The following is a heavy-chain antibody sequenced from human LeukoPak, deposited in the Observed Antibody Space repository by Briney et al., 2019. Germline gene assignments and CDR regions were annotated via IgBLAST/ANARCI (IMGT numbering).Heavy chain of an antibody. V-gene: IGHV1-2*02. D-gene: IGHD1-26*01. J-gene: IGHJ4*02. CDR3: ARVVVGATSKFDY. CDR2: INPNSGGT. Sequence: ASVKVSRKASGYTFTSYYMHWVRQAPGQGLEWMGWINPNSGGTNYAQKFQGRVTMTRDTSISTAYMELSRLRSDDTAVYYCARVVVGATSKFDYWGQGTLVTVSS. CDR1: GYTFTSYY.